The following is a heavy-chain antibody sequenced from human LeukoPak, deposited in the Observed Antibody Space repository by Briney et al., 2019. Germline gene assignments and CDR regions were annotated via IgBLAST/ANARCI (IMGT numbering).Heavy chain of an antibody. CDR3: AREGGIAAPNWFDP. D-gene: IGHD6-25*01. CDR1: GGSISSGGYY. CDR2: IYHSGST. Sequence: SETLSLTCTVSGGSISSGGYYWSWIRQPPGKGLEWIGYIYHSGSTYYNPSLKSRVTISVDRSKNQFSLKLSSVTAADTAVYYCAREGGIAAPNWFDPWGQGTLVTVSS. J-gene: IGHJ5*02. V-gene: IGHV4-30-2*01.